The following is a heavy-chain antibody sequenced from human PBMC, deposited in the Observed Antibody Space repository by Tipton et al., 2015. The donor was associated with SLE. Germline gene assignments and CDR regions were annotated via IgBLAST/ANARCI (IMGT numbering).Heavy chain of an antibody. CDR2: INHSGST. CDR3: ARREDYYYYGMDV. Sequence: TLSLTCAVYGRSFSGYYWSWIRQPPGKGLEWIGEINHSGSTNYNPSLKSRVTISVDTSKNQFSLKLSSVTAADTAVYYCARREDYYYYGMDVWGQGTTVTVSS. J-gene: IGHJ6*02. V-gene: IGHV4-34*01. CDR1: GRSFSGYY.